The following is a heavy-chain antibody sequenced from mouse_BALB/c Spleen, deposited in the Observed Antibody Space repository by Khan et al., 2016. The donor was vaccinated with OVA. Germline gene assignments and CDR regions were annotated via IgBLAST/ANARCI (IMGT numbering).Heavy chain of an antibody. CDR2: IWAGGST. D-gene: IGHD2-3*01. CDR1: GFSLTTYG. V-gene: IGHV2-9*02. CDR3: ARFYDPYYAMDY. Sequence: QVRLQQSGPGLVAPSQSLSITCTVSGFSLTTYGVNWVRQPPGKGLEWLGVIWAGGSTNYNSALMSRLSISKDNSKSQVFLKMNSLQTDDTAMYYCARFYDPYYAMDYWGQGTSVTVSS. J-gene: IGHJ4*01.